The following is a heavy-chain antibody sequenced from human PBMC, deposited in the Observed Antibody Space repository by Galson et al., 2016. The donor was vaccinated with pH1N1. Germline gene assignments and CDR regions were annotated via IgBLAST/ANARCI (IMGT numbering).Heavy chain of an antibody. CDR3: ARDLDWVLFHY. Sequence: SLRLSCAASGFTFSTYWMHWVRRGPGQGLVWVARIKYDGSTTAYADSVKGRFTISRDNAKNTLYLDMNSLRVEDTAVYHCARDLDWVLFHYWGHGTLVTVSS. J-gene: IGHJ4*01. D-gene: IGHD3/OR15-3a*01. CDR1: GFTFSTYW. V-gene: IGHV3-74*01. CDR2: IKYDGSTT.